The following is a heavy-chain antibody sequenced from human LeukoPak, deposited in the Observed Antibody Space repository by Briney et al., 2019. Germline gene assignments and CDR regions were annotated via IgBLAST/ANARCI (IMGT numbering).Heavy chain of an antibody. CDR3: ATTYYYGSGSYYGLEYFDY. CDR1: GFTFSGYW. Sequence: PGWSLTLSCAASGFTFSGYWMSWVRQAPGKGLEWVANIKQDGSEKYYVDSVKGRFTISRDNAKNSLYLQMNSLRAEDTAVYYCATTYYYGSGSYYGLEYFDYWGQGTLVTVSS. J-gene: IGHJ4*02. CDR2: IKQDGSEK. V-gene: IGHV3-7*01. D-gene: IGHD3-10*01.